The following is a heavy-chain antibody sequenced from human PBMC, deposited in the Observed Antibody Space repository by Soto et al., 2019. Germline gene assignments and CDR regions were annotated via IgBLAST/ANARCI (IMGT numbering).Heavy chain of an antibody. CDR2: INWNGEMT. D-gene: IGHD5-12*01. V-gene: IGHV3-20*04. J-gene: IGHJ4*02. CDR3: VKDLRYRGVGTHGFQV. CDR1: GFNLGDKD. Sequence: XGSLRLGGVASGFNLGDKDMDWVRQVPGKGLDWVSDINWNGEMTDYADSVKGRFTISRDNVKNSLYLEMNSLTVEDTAFYCCVKDLRYRGVGTHGFQVWAPGTLVTVPS.